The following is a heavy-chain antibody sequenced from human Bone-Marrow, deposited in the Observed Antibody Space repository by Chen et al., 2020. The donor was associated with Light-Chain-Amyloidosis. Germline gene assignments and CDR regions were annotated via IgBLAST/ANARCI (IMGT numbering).Heavy chain of an antibody. CDR1: GNSITSDYY. CDR2: ILHGWTT. D-gene: IGHD6-13*01. CDR3: ARLDASAGLNCFDR. Sequence: QVQLQESGPGLVKPSETLSLTCVVSGNSITSDYYWAWIRQPTGKGPARIGGILHGWTTCYTPSLKTRDTISIDMSKTHFSLQLTSMTAADTAVYYCARLDASAGLNCFDRWGQGTLVTVSS. J-gene: IGHJ5*02. V-gene: IGHV4-38-2*01.